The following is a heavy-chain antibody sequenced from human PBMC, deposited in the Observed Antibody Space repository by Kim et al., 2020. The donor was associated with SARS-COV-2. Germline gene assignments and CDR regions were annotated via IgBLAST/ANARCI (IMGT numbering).Heavy chain of an antibody. D-gene: IGHD3-22*01. Sequence: KFQGRVTITRDTSASTAYMELSSLRSEDTAVYYCARAYHDSSGYYYVGDYWGQGTLVTVSS. V-gene: IGHV1-3*01. CDR3: ARAYHDSSGYYYVGDY. J-gene: IGHJ4*02.